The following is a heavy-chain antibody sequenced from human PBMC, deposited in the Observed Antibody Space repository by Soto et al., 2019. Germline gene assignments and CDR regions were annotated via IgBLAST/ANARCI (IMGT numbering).Heavy chain of an antibody. CDR1: GGSFRNYY. J-gene: IGHJ5*02. CDR3: ARAGRFPRSWFDP. V-gene: IGHV4-34*01. CDR2: VNHSGEA. D-gene: IGHD3-10*01. Sequence: PLETLSLTCGVYGGSFRNYYWIWVRQPPGKGLEWIGEVNHSGEATHNPSLQSRVSISLDTSNNHFSLKMTSVTAADTAIYFCARAGRFPRSWFDPWGQGTQVTVSS.